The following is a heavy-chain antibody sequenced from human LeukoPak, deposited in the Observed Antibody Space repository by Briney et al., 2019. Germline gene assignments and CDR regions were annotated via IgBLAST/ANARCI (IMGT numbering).Heavy chain of an antibody. D-gene: IGHD3-22*01. Sequence: GGSLRLSCAASGFTFSSYAMSWVRQAPGKGLEWVSAISGSGGSTYYADSVKGRFTISRDNSKNTLYLQMNSLRAEDTAVYYCAKGYDSSGYGLPDYWGQGTLVTVSS. J-gene: IGHJ4*02. CDR2: ISGSGGST. CDR3: AKGYDSSGYGLPDY. V-gene: IGHV3-23*01. CDR1: GFTFSSYA.